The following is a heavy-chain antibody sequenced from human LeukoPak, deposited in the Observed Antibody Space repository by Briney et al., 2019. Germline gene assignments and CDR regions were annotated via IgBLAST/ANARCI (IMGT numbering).Heavy chain of an antibody. CDR3: TRGPYSNLGRFDY. Sequence: SETLSLTCAVYGGSFSAYDWSWIRQPPGKGLEWIGEINHSGSTNYNPSLKSRVTISVDTSKNQFSLKLSSVIAADTAVYYCTRGPYSNLGRFDYWGQGTLVTVSS. V-gene: IGHV4-34*01. D-gene: IGHD4-11*01. CDR2: INHSGST. J-gene: IGHJ4*02. CDR1: GGSFSAYD.